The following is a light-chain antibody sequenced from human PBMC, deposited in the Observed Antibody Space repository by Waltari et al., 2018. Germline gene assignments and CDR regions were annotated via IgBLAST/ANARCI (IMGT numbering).Light chain of an antibody. CDR1: QGLVHSNGNTY. V-gene: IGKV2-30*02. CDR2: QVS. CDR3: GQGAHLPYS. J-gene: IGKJ2*03. Sequence: DVVMTQSPLSLTITPGQPASFSCRSSQGLVHSNGNTYLSWYQQKPGQPPRLLIYQVSIRDSGVPERFSGSGAGTDFTLKISSVEAEDVGVYYCGQGAHLPYSFGQGTKVEIK.